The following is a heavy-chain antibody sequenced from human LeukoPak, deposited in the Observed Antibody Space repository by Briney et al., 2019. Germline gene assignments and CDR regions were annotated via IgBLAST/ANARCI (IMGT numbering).Heavy chain of an antibody. Sequence: GGSLRLSCAASGFTFSSYSMNWVRQAPGKGLEWVSSISSSSYIYYADSVKGRFTISRDNAKNSLYLQMNSLRAEDTAVYYCARDLGYSGSYYSFDYWGQGTLVTVSS. J-gene: IGHJ4*02. CDR1: GFTFSSYS. D-gene: IGHD1-26*01. CDR3: ARDLGYSGSYYSFDY. CDR2: ISSSSYI. V-gene: IGHV3-21*01.